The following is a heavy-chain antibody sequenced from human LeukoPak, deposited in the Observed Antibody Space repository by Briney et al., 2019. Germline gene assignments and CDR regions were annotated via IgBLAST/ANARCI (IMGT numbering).Heavy chain of an antibody. V-gene: IGHV3-9*03. CDR3: AKGGGGTNYYYMDV. Sequence: GGSLRLSCAASGFTFDDYAMHWVRQAPGKGLEWVSGISWNSVSIGYADCVKARFTIYRDNANNSLYLQMNSLRAEDMALYYCAKGGGGTNYYYMDVWGKGTTVTVSS. J-gene: IGHJ6*03. D-gene: IGHD1-1*01. CDR1: GFTFDDYA. CDR2: ISWNSVSI.